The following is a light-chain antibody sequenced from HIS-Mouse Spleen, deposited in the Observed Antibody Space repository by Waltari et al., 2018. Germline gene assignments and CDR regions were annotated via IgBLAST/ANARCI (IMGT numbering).Light chain of an antibody. Sequence: SYELTQPPSVSVSPGQTARITCSGDALPKKYAYWYQQKSGQAPVLVIYEDSKRPSGIPDRCSGSIAGTMATLTISGAQVEDEAYYYCYSTDSSGNHRVFGGGTKLTVL. CDR2: EDS. V-gene: IGLV3-10*01. CDR1: ALPKKY. J-gene: IGLJ2*01. CDR3: YSTDSSGNHRV.